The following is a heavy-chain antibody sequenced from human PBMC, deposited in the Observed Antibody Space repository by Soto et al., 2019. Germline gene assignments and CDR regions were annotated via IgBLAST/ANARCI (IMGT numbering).Heavy chain of an antibody. CDR3: AREGGWSSSKAFDY. Sequence: QVQLQQWGAGLLKPSETLSLTCAVYGGSFSGYYWSWIRQPPGKGLEWIGEINHSGSTNYNPSLKSRVTISGDTSKNQFSLKLSSVTAADTAVYYCAREGGWSSSKAFDYWGQGTLVTVSS. CDR2: INHSGST. J-gene: IGHJ4*02. D-gene: IGHD6-6*01. V-gene: IGHV4-34*01. CDR1: GGSFSGYY.